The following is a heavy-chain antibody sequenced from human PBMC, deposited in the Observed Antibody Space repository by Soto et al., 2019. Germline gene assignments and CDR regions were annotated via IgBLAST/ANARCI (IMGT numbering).Heavy chain of an antibody. CDR3: AKNQERELPRVIDF. Sequence: PVGSLRLSCATSGLTFSNYAMSWVRQAPWGGLEWVSSMSGSSSTTYYADSVRGRFTISRDRSKNTLYLQMSSLRAEDTALYYCAKNQERELPRVIDFWGQGTLVTVSS. CDR1: GLTFSNYA. J-gene: IGHJ4*02. CDR2: MSGSSSTT. V-gene: IGHV3-23*01. D-gene: IGHD1-7*01.